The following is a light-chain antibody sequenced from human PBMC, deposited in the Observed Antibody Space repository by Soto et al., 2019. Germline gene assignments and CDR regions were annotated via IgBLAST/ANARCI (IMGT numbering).Light chain of an antibody. CDR2: AVT. V-gene: IGLV2-14*01. Sequence: QSALTQPASVSGSPGQSITISCTGTSSDIGGYNYVSWYQQHPGKAPKLLIYAVTSRPSGVSFRFSGSKSGNTASLTISGLQAQDEADYYCCSHTSSTTYVFGPGTKLTVL. CDR1: SSDIGGYNY. CDR3: CSHTSSTTYV. J-gene: IGLJ1*01.